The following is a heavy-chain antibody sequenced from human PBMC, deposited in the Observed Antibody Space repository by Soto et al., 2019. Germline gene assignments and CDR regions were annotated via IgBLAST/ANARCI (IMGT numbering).Heavy chain of an antibody. J-gene: IGHJ4*02. V-gene: IGHV3-21*01. Sequence: VGSLRLSCATSGVTFTTYIVNWFRQVPGKGLEWVSSISGSGRSINYAYSVKGRFTISRDNAKNSLYLQMNTLTAEDAAVYYCERRVGNPYYYFDPWGQGXL. D-gene: IGHD3-9*01. CDR3: ERRVGNPYYYFDP. CDR2: ISGSGRSI. CDR1: GVTFTTYI.